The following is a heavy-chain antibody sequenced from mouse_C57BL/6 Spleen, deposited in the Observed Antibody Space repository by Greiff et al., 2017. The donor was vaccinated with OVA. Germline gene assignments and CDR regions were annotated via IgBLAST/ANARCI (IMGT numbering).Heavy chain of an antibody. CDR1: GYTFTSYW. D-gene: IGHD2-3*01. CDR3: ASDGYYPAMDY. CDR2: IYPGSGST. J-gene: IGHJ4*01. V-gene: IGHV1-55*01. Sequence: QVHVKQSGAELVKPGASVKMSCKASGYTFTSYWITWVKQRPGQGLEWIGDIYPGSGSTNYNEKFKSKATLTVDTSSSTAYMQLSSLTSEDSAVYYCASDGYYPAMDYWGQGTSVTGSS.